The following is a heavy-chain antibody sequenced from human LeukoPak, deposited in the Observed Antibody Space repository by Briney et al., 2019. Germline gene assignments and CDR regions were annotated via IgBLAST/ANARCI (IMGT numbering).Heavy chain of an antibody. CDR2: IKTDGSGT. D-gene: IGHD3-9*01. Sequence: PGGSLRLSCAASGFTFSSYWMHWVRQVPGKKLMWVSQIKTDGSGTIYADSVEGRFTVSRDNAKNTLYLQIHSLRVEDTAIYYCARDGPAADWDLDYWGQGTLVTVSS. CDR1: GFTFSSYW. CDR3: ARDGPAADWDLDY. J-gene: IGHJ4*02. V-gene: IGHV3-74*01.